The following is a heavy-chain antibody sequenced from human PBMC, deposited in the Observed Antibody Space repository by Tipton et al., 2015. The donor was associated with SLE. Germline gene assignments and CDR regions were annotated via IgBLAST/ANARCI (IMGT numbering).Heavy chain of an antibody. CDR2: IYDRGTT. Sequence: TPSLTCTVSGGSMSSYCWSWIRQSPRKGLEWIGYIYDRGTTNYNPSLMNRVTMSVDTSKNQFSLKLSSVTAADTAMYYCAGRTAASGTLYLWGQGALVTVSS. V-gene: IGHV4-59*08. CDR1: GGSMSSYC. J-gene: IGHJ5*02. D-gene: IGHD6-13*01. CDR3: AGRTAASGTLYL.